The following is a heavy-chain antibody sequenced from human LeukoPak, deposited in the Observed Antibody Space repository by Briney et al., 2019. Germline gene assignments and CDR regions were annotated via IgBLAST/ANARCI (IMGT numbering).Heavy chain of an antibody. CDR3: ARMEAWVVPTGHRGFDH. Sequence: PSETLSLTCTVSGGSVSSGSYYWSWIRQPPGKGLEWIGYIYYSGSTNYNPSLKSRVTISVDTSKNQFSLKLSSVTAADTAVFYCARMEAWVVPTGHRGFDHWGQGTLVTVSS. J-gene: IGHJ4*02. D-gene: IGHD6-19*01. CDR1: GGSVSSGSYY. CDR2: IYYSGST. V-gene: IGHV4-61*01.